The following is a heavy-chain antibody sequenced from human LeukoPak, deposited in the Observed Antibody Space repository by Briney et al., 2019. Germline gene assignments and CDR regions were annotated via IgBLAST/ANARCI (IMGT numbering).Heavy chain of an antibody. Sequence: SETLSLTCAVSGGSISSSNWWSWVRQPPGKGLEWIGEIYHSGSTNYNPSLKSRVTMSVDTSKNQFSLKLTSVTAADTAVYYCARVGSSSWKNFDYWGQGTLVTVSS. CDR3: ARVGSSSWKNFDY. CDR2: IYHSGST. CDR1: GGSISSSNW. D-gene: IGHD6-13*01. V-gene: IGHV4-4*02. J-gene: IGHJ4*02.